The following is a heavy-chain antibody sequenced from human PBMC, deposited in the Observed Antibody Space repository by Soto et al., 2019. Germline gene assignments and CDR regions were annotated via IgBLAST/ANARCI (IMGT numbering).Heavy chain of an antibody. V-gene: IGHV1-2*04. CDR3: ARGPSGVGHGDYGDWFDP. J-gene: IGHJ5*02. CDR1: GYTFTGYY. CDR2: INPNSGGT. D-gene: IGHD4-17*01. Sequence: ASVKVSCKASGYTFTGYYMHWVRQAPGQGLEWMGWINPNSGGTNYAQKFQGWVTMTRDTSISTAYMELSRLRSDDTAVYYCARGPSGVGHGDYGDWFDPWGQGTLVTVSS.